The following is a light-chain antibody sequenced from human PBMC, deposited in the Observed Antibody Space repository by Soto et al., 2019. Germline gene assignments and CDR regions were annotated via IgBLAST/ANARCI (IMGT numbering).Light chain of an antibody. J-gene: IGKJ1*01. V-gene: IGKV3-15*01. CDR1: QSISTN. CDR2: GVS. CDR3: QQYDSGPQT. Sequence: EIVMTQSPATLSVSPGERGTLSCRASQSISTNLAWYQQKPGQAPRLLIYGVSTRATGIPARFSGSGSGTEFTLTINSLQSEDFAVYYCQQYDSGPQTFGQGTKVECK.